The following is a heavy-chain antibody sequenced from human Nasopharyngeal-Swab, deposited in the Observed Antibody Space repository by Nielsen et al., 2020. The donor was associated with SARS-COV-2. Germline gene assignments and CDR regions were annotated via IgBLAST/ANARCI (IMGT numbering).Heavy chain of an antibody. Sequence: SETLSLTCVVSGASISSRNNYWGWIRQSPGKGLEWIGTIFSSGSTYNPSLKSRVTMSVDTSKNQFYLKLSSVTAADTAVYYCARERGRGGIWNYYYYMDVWGKGTTVTVSS. V-gene: IGHV4-39*07. CDR1: GASISSRNNY. D-gene: IGHD3-10*01. J-gene: IGHJ6*03. CDR3: ARERGRGGIWNYYYYMDV. CDR2: IFSSGST.